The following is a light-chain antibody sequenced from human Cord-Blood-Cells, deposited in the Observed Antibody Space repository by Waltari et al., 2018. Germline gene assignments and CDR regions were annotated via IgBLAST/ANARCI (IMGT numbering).Light chain of an antibody. CDR3: QQLNRYPPT. CDR2: AAS. J-gene: IGKJ1*01. CDR1: QGFSSY. Sequence: DIQLTQSPSFLSASVGDRVTITCRASQGFSSYLAWYQQKPGKAPKLLIYAASTLQSGVPSRFSGRGSGTEFTLTISSLQPEDFATYYCQQLNRYPPTFDQGTKVEI. V-gene: IGKV1-9*01.